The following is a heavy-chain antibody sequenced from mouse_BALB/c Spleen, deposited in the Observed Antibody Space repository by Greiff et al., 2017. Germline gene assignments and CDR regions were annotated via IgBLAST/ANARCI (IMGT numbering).Heavy chain of an antibody. CDR2: INPSNGRT. CDR3: ARGGLRRYAMDY. D-gene: IGHD2-2*01. Sequence: QVQLQQSGAELVKPGASVKLSCKASGYTFTSYWMHWVKQRPGQGLEWIGEINPSNGRTNYNEKFKSKATLTVDKSSSTAYMQLSSLTSEDSAVYYCARGGLRRYAMDYWGQGTSVTVSS. J-gene: IGHJ4*01. V-gene: IGHV1S81*02. CDR1: GYTFTSYW.